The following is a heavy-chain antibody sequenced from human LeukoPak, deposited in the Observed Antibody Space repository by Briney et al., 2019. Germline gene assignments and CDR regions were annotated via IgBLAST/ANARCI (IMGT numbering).Heavy chain of an antibody. Sequence: GGSLRLSCAASGFTFSSYCMGWVRQAPGKGLEWVAFIRYDGSNKYYADSVTGRFTISRDNSKNTLYLQMNSLRAEDTAVYYCAKDQKKTYYYDSSGYPLDYWGQGTLVTVSS. CDR2: IRYDGSNK. D-gene: IGHD3-22*01. J-gene: IGHJ4*02. CDR1: GFTFSSYC. V-gene: IGHV3-30*02. CDR3: AKDQKKTYYYDSSGYPLDY.